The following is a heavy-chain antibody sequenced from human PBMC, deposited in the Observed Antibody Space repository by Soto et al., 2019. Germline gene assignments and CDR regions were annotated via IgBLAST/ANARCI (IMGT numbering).Heavy chain of an antibody. CDR3: AKDSRTAPRVSDY. D-gene: IGHD5-18*01. V-gene: IGHV3-23*03. J-gene: IGHJ4*02. Sequence: GGSLRLSCAASGFTFSSYAMSWVRQAPGKGLEWVSVIYSGGSTYYADSVKGRFTISRDNSKNTLYLQMNSLRAEDTVVYYCAKDSRTAPRVSDYWGQGTLVTVSS. CDR2: IYSGGST. CDR1: GFTFSSYA.